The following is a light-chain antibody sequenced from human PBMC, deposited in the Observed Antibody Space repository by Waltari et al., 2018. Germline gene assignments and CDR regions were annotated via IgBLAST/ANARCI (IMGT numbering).Light chain of an antibody. Sequence: DIVMTQSPLFLPVTPGEPASISCRSSQSLLHSSGYTFLDWYLQKPWQSPQLLIYLVSNRASGVPDRFSGSGSGTDFTLKISRVEAEDVGVYYCMQARQTPWTFGQGTKVEIK. CDR2: LVS. CDR3: MQARQTPWT. J-gene: IGKJ1*01. V-gene: IGKV2-28*01. CDR1: QSLLHSSGYTF.